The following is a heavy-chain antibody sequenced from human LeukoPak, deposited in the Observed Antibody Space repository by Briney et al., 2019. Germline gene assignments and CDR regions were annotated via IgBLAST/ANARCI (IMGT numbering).Heavy chain of an antibody. D-gene: IGHD5-12*01. CDR3: ARDVATITNNWFDP. CDR1: GYTFTGYY. Sequence: APVKVSCKASGYTFTGYYMHWVRQAPGQGPEWMGWINPNSGGTNYAQKFQGRVTMTRDTSISTAYMELSRLRSDDTAVYYCARDVATITNNWFDPWGQGTLVTVSS. V-gene: IGHV1-2*02. CDR2: INPNSGGT. J-gene: IGHJ5*02.